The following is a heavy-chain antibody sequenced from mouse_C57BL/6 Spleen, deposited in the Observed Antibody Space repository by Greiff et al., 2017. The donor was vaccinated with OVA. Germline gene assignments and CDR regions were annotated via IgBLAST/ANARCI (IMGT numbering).Heavy chain of an antibody. Sequence: EVHLVESGAELVRPGASVKLSCTASGFNIKDDYMHWVKQRPEQGLEWIGWIDPENGDTEYASKFQGKATITADTSSNTAYLQLSSLTSEDTAVYYCTTRSNYGAMDYWGQGTSVTVSS. D-gene: IGHD2-5*01. CDR3: TTRSNYGAMDY. CDR1: GFNIKDDY. CDR2: IDPENGDT. V-gene: IGHV14-4*01. J-gene: IGHJ4*01.